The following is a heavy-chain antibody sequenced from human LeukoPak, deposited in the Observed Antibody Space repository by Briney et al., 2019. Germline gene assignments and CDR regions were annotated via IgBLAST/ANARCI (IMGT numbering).Heavy chain of an antibody. D-gene: IGHD3-10*01. J-gene: IGHJ5*02. Sequence: SETLSLTCAVYGGSFSGYYWSWIRQPPGKGLEWIGQINHSGSTNYNPSLKSRVTISVDTSKNQVSLKLSSVTAADTAVYYCARTRYYGSGPFDPWGQGTLVTVSS. CDR3: ARTRYYGSGPFDP. CDR1: GGSFSGYY. V-gene: IGHV4-34*01. CDR2: INHSGST.